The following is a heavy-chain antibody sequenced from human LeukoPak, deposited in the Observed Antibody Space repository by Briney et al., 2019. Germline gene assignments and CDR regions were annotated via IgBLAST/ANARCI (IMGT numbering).Heavy chain of an antibody. Sequence: SETLSLTCTVSGGSISIYYWSWIRQPPGKGLEWIGYIYYSGSTNYNPSLKSRVTISVDTSKNQFSLKLSSVTAADTAVYYCARQKYCSSTSCPRGFDYWGQGTLVTVSS. D-gene: IGHD2-2*01. J-gene: IGHJ4*02. CDR3: ARQKYCSSTSCPRGFDY. CDR2: IYYSGST. V-gene: IGHV4-59*08. CDR1: GGSISIYY.